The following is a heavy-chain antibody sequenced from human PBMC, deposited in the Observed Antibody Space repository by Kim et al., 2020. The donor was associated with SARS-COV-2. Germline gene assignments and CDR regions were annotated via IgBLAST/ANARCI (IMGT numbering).Heavy chain of an antibody. J-gene: IGHJ4*01. CDR1: GGSVSSGSYY. Sequence: SETLSLTCTVSGGSVSSGSYYWSWIRQPPGKGLEWIGYIYYSGSTNYNPSLKSRVTISVDTSKNQFSLKLSSVTAADTAVYYCARDPRSSSWYDEVGYWG. CDR3: ARDPRSSSWYDEVGY. D-gene: IGHD6-13*01. V-gene: IGHV4-61*01. CDR2: IYYSGST.